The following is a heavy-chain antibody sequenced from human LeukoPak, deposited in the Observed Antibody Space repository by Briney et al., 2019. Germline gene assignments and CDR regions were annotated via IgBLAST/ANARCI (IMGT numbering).Heavy chain of an antibody. D-gene: IGHD3-10*01. V-gene: IGHV4-59*01. J-gene: IGHJ3*02. CDR1: GGSISSYY. CDR2: IYYSGST. CDR3: ARDGSGSYRVPDAFDI. Sequence: SETLSLTCTVSGGSISSYYWSWIRQPPGKGLEWIGYIYYSGSTNYNPSLKSRVTISVDTSKNQFSLKLSSMTAADTAVYYCARDGSGSYRVPDAFDIWGQGTMVTVSS.